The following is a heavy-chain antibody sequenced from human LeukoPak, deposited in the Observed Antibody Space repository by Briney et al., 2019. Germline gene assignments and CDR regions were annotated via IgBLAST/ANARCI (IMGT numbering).Heavy chain of an antibody. CDR3: ATYDTHRDAFDI. J-gene: IGHJ3*02. CDR2: INPNSGGT. D-gene: IGHD3-22*01. V-gene: IGHV1-2*02. CDR1: GYTFTGYH. Sequence: ASVRVSCKASGYTFTGYHMHWVRQAPGQGLEWMGWINPNSGGTNYAQKFQGRVTMTRDTSISTAYMELSRLRSDDTAVYYCATYDTHRDAFDIWGQGTMVTVSS.